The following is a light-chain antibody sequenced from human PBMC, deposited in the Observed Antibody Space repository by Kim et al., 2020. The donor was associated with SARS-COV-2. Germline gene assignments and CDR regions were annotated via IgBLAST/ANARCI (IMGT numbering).Light chain of an antibody. CDR1: HSVSCN. CDR3: QQYDNWPLT. Sequence: VYPGERATLSCRARHSVSCNLAWYQQKPGQAPRLLIYDASSGATDIPARFSGSGSGTEFTLTISSLQSEDFAVYYCQQYDNWPLTFGQGTKVDIK. CDR2: DAS. V-gene: IGKV3-15*01. J-gene: IGKJ1*01.